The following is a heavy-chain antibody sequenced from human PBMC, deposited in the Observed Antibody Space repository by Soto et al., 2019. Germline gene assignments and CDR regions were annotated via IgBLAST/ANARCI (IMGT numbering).Heavy chain of an antibody. D-gene: IGHD3-10*01. CDR1: GGSISSSSYY. CDR2: IYYSGST. Sequence: PSETLSLTCPVSGGSISSSSYYWARVRQPPGKGLEWIGSIYYSGSTYYNPSLKSRVTISVDTSKNQFSLKLSSVTAADTAVYYCARYGSGSYYPTTFDYWGQGTLVTVS. CDR3: ARYGSGSYYPTTFDY. J-gene: IGHJ4*02. V-gene: IGHV4-39*07.